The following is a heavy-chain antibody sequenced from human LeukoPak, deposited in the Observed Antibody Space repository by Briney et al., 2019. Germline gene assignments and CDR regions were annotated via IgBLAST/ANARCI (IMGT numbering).Heavy chain of an antibody. V-gene: IGHV3-21*01. CDR2: ISSSSSYI. Sequence: PGGSLRLSCAASGFTFSSYSMNWVRQAPGKGLEWVSSISSSSSYIYYADSVKGRFTISRDNAKNSLYLQMNSLRAEDTAVYYCARDWSDTSGCFDYWGQGTLVTVSS. D-gene: IGHD6-19*01. J-gene: IGHJ4*02. CDR1: GFTFSSYS. CDR3: ARDWSDTSGCFDY.